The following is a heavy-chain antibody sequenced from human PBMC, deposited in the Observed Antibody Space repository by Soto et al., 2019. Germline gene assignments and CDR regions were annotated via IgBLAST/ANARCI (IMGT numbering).Heavy chain of an antibody. D-gene: IGHD2-2*01. J-gene: IGHJ6*03. CDR1: GFTFSSYW. Sequence: VGSLRLSCAASGFTFSSYWMSWVRQAPGKGLEWVANIKQDGSEKYYVDSVKGRFTISRDNAKNSLYLQMNSLRAEDTAVYYCARDPASSTSWYYYYYYMDVWGKGTTVTVSS. CDR3: ARDPASSTSWYYYYYYMDV. CDR2: IKQDGSEK. V-gene: IGHV3-7*01.